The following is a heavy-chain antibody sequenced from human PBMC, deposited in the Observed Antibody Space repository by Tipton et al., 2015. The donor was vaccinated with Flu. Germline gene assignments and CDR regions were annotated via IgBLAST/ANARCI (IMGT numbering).Heavy chain of an antibody. CDR3: ARDTRRYNWNYAYFDY. J-gene: IGHJ4*02. CDR1: GGSISSYY. V-gene: IGHV4-4*07. D-gene: IGHD1-7*01. Sequence: TLSLTCTVSGGSISSYYWSWIRQPAGKGLERIGRIYTSGSTNYNPSLKSRVTMSVDTSKNQFSLKLSSVTAADTAVYYCARDTRRYNWNYAYFDYWGQGTLVTVSS. CDR2: IYTSGST.